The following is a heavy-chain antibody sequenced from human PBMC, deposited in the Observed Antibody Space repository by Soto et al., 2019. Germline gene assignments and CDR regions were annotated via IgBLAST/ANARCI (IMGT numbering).Heavy chain of an antibody. V-gene: IGHV4-31*03. CDR1: GGSISSGGYY. J-gene: IGHJ3*02. Sequence: PSETLSLTCTVSGGSISSGGYYWSWIRQHPGKGLEWIGYIYYSGSTYYNPSLKSRVTISVDTSKNQFSPKLSSVTAADTAVYYCARDGAGSGYDAFDIWGQGTMVTLS. CDR3: ARDGAGSGYDAFDI. D-gene: IGHD3-10*01. CDR2: IYYSGST.